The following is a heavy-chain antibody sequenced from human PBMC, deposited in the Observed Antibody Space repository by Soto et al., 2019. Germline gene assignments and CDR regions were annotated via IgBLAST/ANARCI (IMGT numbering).Heavy chain of an antibody. CDR2: ISYDGSNK. CDR3: AKDRNCWSCMDV. D-gene: IGHD1-26*01. V-gene: IGHV3-30*18. Sequence: GGSLRLSCAASGFTFSSYGMHWVRQAPGKGLEWVAVISYDGSNKYYADSVKGRFTISRDNSKNTLYLQMNSLRAEDTAVYYCAKDRNCWSCMDVWGQGTTVTVYS. J-gene: IGHJ6*02. CDR1: GFTFSSYG.